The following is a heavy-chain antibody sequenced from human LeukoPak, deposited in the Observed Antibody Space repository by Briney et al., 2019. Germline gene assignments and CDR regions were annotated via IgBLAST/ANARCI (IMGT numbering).Heavy chain of an antibody. Sequence: ASVKVSCKSSVYTFTGYYMHWVRQAPVQGLDWMGRIHPYSDCTHYAQRLHGRVTMPRDTSISTAYVELSRLRSDDTDGYYCARAPFNIAAAGPPAYFDYWGQGTLVTVSS. V-gene: IGHV1-2*05. J-gene: IGHJ4*02. CDR3: ARAPFNIAAAGPPAYFDY. CDR1: VYTFTGYY. D-gene: IGHD6-13*01. CDR2: IHPYSDCT.